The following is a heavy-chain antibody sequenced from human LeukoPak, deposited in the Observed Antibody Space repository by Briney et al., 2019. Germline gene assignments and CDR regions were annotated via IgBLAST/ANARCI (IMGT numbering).Heavy chain of an antibody. CDR1: GYSFTSYD. J-gene: IGHJ4*02. CDR3: VRGRYSYGNNFDY. V-gene: IGHV1-8*01. D-gene: IGHD5-18*01. Sequence: ASVKVSCKASGYSFTSYDINWARQATGQGLEWMGWMNPNSGNTGYAQKFQGRVTMTRDTSTSTAYMELSSLRSEDTAIYYCVRGRYSYGNNFDYWGQGTLVTVSS. CDR2: MNPNSGNT.